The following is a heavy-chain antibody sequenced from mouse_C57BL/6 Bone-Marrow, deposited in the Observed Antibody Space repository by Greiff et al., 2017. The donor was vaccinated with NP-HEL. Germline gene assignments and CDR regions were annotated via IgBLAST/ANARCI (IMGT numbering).Heavy chain of an antibody. CDR3: ASPYDYDVDWYFDV. Sequence: QVQLQQPGAELVKPGASVKLSCKASGYTFISYWMHRVKQRPGQGLEWIGMIHPNSGSNNYNEKFKSKATLTVDKSSSTAYMQLSSLTAEDSAVYYCASPYDYDVDWYFDVWGTGTTVTVSS. D-gene: IGHD2-4*01. V-gene: IGHV1-64*01. J-gene: IGHJ1*03. CDR2: IHPNSGSN. CDR1: GYTFISYW.